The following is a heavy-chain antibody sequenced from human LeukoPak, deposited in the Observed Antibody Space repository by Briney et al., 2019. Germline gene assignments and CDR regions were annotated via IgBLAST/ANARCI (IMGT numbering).Heavy chain of an antibody. V-gene: IGHV1-69*06. Sequence: SVKVSCKASGGTFSSYAISWVRQAPGQGIEWMGRIIPIFGTANYAQKFQGRVTITADKSTSTAYMELSSLRSEDTAVYYCARFSSWYKDEYFQHWGQGTLVTVSS. CDR1: GGTFSSYA. CDR3: ARFSSWYKDEYFQH. D-gene: IGHD6-13*01. J-gene: IGHJ1*01. CDR2: IIPIFGTA.